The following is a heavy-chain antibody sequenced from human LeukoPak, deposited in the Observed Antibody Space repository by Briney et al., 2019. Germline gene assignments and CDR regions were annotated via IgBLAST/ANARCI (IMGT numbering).Heavy chain of an antibody. CDR2: MNPNSGNT. V-gene: IGHV1-8*01. J-gene: IGHJ1*01. CDR3: ARGERWSEYFQH. CDR1: GYTFTSYD. D-gene: IGHD4-23*01. Sequence: ASVKVSCKASGYTFTSYDINWVRQATGQGLEWMGWMNPNSGNTGYAQKFQGRVTMTRNTSISTAYMELSSLRSEDTAVYYCARGERWSEYFQHWGQGTLVTVSS.